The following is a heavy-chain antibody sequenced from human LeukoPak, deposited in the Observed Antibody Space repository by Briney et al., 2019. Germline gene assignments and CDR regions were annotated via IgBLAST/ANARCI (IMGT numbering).Heavy chain of an antibody. J-gene: IGHJ4*02. D-gene: IGHD3-9*01. CDR2: IYWNDDK. Sequence: SGPALVNPTQTLTLTCTFSGFSLSTSGVGVGWIRQPPGKALEWLALIYWNDDKRYSPSLKSRLTITKDTSKNQVVLTMTNIDPVDTATYYCAHRRHDILTGYLNYFDYWGQGTLVTVSS. CDR3: AHRRHDILTGYLNYFDY. V-gene: IGHV2-5*01. CDR1: GFSLSTSGVG.